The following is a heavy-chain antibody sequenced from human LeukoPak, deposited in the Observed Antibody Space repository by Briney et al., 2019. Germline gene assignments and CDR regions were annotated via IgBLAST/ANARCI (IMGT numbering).Heavy chain of an antibody. CDR1: GFTFSSYG. V-gene: IGHV3-30*02. Sequence: PGGSLRLSCAASGFTFSSYGMHWVRQAPGKGLEWVAFIRYDGSNKYYADSVKGRFTISRDNSKNTLYLQMNSLRAEDTAVYYCAKDRIAARRWAVFFDYWGQGTLVTVSS. CDR3: AKDRIAARRWAVFFDY. CDR2: IRYDGSNK. D-gene: IGHD6-6*01. J-gene: IGHJ4*02.